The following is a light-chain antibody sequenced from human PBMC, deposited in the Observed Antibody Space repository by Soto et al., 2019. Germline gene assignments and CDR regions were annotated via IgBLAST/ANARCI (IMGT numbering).Light chain of an antibody. CDR3: QSYDIRLSASV. V-gene: IGLV1-40*01. Sequence: QSVLTQPPSVSGAPGQRVTISCTGSSSNIGAGHVVHWYQQFPGRAPNLLIYGSTNRPSGVPDRFSGTKTSTSASLAITGPHCEDEADYNSQSYDIRLSASVFGGGTKVTVL. CDR1: SSNIGAGHV. J-gene: IGLJ2*01. CDR2: GST.